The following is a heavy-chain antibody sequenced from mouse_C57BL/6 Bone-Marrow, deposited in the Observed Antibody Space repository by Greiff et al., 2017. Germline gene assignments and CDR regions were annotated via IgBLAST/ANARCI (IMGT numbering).Heavy chain of an antibody. Sequence: VQLQQSGAELVRPGASVPLSCKASGYTFTDYEMHWVKQTPVHGLDWIGAIDPETGGTAYTPQFKGKAILTADKSSSTAYMELRSLTSDDSAVYYCTRPYDGYDWNYFDYCGQGTTLTVSS. V-gene: IGHV1-15*01. CDR1: GYTFTDYE. D-gene: IGHD2-3*01. CDR2: IDPETGGT. CDR3: TRPYDGYDWNYFDY. J-gene: IGHJ2*01.